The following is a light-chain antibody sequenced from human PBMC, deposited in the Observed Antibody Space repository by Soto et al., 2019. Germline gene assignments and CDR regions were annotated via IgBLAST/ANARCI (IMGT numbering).Light chain of an antibody. CDR2: GAS. Sequence: EVVLTQSPATLSLSPGERATLSCRASQSVSSNLAWYQQKPGQAPRLLIYGASTRATGIPDRFSGSGSGTDFTLTISRLEPEDFAVYYCQQYGSSPRTFGQGTLLAVK. J-gene: IGKJ5*01. CDR1: QSVSSN. CDR3: QQYGSSPRT. V-gene: IGKV3-20*01.